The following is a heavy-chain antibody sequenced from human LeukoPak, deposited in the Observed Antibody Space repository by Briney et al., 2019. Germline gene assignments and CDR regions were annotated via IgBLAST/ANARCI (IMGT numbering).Heavy chain of an antibody. CDR2: IYTSGST. Sequence: PSETLSLTCTVSGGSISSYYWSWIRQPAGKGLEWIGRIYTSGSTNYNPSLKSRVTMSVDTSKNQFSLKLSSVTAADTAVYCCARDDFWSGYYERFDPWGQGTLVTISS. CDR1: GGSISSYY. D-gene: IGHD3-3*01. CDR3: ARDDFWSGYYERFDP. J-gene: IGHJ5*02. V-gene: IGHV4-4*07.